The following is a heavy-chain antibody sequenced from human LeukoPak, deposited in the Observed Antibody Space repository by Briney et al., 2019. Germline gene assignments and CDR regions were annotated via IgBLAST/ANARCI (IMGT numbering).Heavy chain of an antibody. J-gene: IGHJ4*02. CDR2: IYYSGST. CDR1: GGSISSSSYY. D-gene: IGHD2-2*01. Sequence: PSETLSLTCTVSGGSISSSSYYWGWIRQPPGKGLEWIGSIYYSGSTYYNPSLKSRVTISVDTSKYQFSLKLSSVTAADTAVYYCARGGRYQLLSLFDYWGQGTLVTVSS. V-gene: IGHV4-39*07. CDR3: ARGGRYQLLSLFDY.